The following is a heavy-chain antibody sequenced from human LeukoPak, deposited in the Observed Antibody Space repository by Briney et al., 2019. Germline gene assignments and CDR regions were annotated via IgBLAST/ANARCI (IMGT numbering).Heavy chain of an antibody. V-gene: IGHV3-20*04. CDR3: ARGDYCSGGSCYYYYYYMDV. CDR1: GFTFDDYG. CDR2: INWNGGST. D-gene: IGHD2-15*01. J-gene: IGHJ6*03. Sequence: GGSLRLSCAASGFTFDDYGMSWVRQAPGKGLEWVSGINWNGGSTGYADSVKGRFTISRDNAKNSLYLQMNSLRAEDTALYYCARGDYCSGGSCYYYYYYMDVWGKGTTVTVSS.